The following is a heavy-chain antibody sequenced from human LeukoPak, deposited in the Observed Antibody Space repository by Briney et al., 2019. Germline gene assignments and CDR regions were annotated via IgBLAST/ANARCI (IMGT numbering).Heavy chain of an antibody. Sequence: SGGSLRLSCAASGFTFSSYWMNWVRQAPGKGLVWVSRIASDGSSTTYADSVKGRFSISRDNAKNSLYLQMNSLRAEDTAVYYCARSPLLYFDYWGQGTLVTVSS. J-gene: IGHJ4*02. V-gene: IGHV3-74*01. D-gene: IGHD1-26*01. CDR2: IASDGSST. CDR1: GFTFSSYW. CDR3: ARSPLLYFDY.